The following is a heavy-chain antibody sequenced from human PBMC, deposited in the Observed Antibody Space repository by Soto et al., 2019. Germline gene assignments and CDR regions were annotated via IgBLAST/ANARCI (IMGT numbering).Heavy chain of an antibody. Sequence: VQLVESGGGLVQPGGSLRLSCTASGFAFSSYWMNWVRRAPGKGLEWVASIEEDGNERYYVDSVKGRFTISRDNAMNSVYLQMNSLRAEDTAIYYFARAPQVTTFHYGMDVSDPGTTVTVSS. CDR1: GFAFSSYW. CDR3: ARAPQVTTFHYGMDV. CDR2: IEEDGNER. D-gene: IGHD2-21*02. J-gene: IGHJ6*02. V-gene: IGHV3-7*05.